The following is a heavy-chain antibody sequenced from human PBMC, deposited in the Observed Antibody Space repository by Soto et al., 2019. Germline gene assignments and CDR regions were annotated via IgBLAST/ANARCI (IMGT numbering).Heavy chain of an antibody. D-gene: IGHD6-19*01. CDR3: AREASAVISLGY. V-gene: IGHV1-2*02. CDR1: GYTFTAYS. CDR2: FNPNSGDT. J-gene: IGHJ4*02. Sequence: QVQLVHSEAEVKKPGASVKVSCKASGYTFTAYSMHWVRQSPGQGLEWVGWFNPNSGDTIYAQKFHGRVTLTRDTSIGTVYMELYSLTSYYTAVYYCAREASAVISLGYWGQGNLVTVS.